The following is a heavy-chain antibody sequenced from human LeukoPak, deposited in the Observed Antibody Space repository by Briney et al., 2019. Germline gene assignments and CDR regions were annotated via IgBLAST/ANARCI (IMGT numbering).Heavy chain of an antibody. CDR3: TRAARYCNGGSCYPSTFDY. V-gene: IGHV4-59*01. J-gene: IGHJ4*02. Sequence: SETLSLTCTVSGGSIKNSYWSWLRQRPGKGLEWIGYIYSTGGTNSSPSLKSRVTISVDTSKNQFSLNMTSVTAADTAVYYCTRAARYCNGGSCYPSTFDYWGQGTLVTVSS. D-gene: IGHD2-15*01. CDR2: IYSTGGT. CDR1: GGSIKNSY.